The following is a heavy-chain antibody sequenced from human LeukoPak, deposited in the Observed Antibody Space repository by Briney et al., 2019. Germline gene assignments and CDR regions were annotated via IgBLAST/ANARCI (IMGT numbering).Heavy chain of an antibody. D-gene: IGHD3-10*01. CDR2: ISGAGGRT. Sequence: GGSLRLSCAASGFTFSNYAMTWVRQAPGKGLEWVSSISGAGGRTYYAESVKGRFTISRDNSKNTLSLQMNSLRAEDTALYYCAKDQSYYGSGRDAMDVWGQGITVTVPS. J-gene: IGHJ6*02. V-gene: IGHV3-23*01. CDR1: GFTFSNYA. CDR3: AKDQSYYGSGRDAMDV.